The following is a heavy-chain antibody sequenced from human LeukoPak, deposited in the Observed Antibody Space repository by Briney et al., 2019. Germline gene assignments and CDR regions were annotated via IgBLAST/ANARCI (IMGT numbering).Heavy chain of an antibody. CDR1: GGSFSGYY. CDR2: INHSGST. J-gene: IGHJ4*02. Sequence: PSETLSLTCAVYGGSFSGYYWSWIRQPPGKGLEWIGEINHSGSTNYNPSLKSRVTISVDTSKNQFSLKLSSVTAADTAVYYCARAPRGGSCYDYWGQGTLVTVSS. CDR3: ARAPRGGSCYDY. V-gene: IGHV4-34*01. D-gene: IGHD2-15*01.